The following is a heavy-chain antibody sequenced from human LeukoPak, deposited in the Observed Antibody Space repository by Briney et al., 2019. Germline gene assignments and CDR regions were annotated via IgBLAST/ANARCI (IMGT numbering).Heavy chain of an antibody. V-gene: IGHV3-48*01. J-gene: IGHJ4*02. CDR3: ARDGGVAGPMTQFDY. CDR1: GFTFSSYS. Sequence: AGGSLRLSCAASGFTFSSYSMNWVRQAPGKGLEWVSYISSRSDTLYYADSVEGRFTISRDNAKNSLYLQMNSLRAEDTAVYYCARDGGVAGPMTQFDYWGQGTLVTVSS. D-gene: IGHD6-19*01. CDR2: ISSRSDTL.